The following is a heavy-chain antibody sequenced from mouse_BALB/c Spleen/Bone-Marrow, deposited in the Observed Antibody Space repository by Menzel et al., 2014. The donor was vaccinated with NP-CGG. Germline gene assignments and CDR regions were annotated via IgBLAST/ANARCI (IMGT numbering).Heavy chain of an antibody. CDR1: GFTFSSYW. CDR2: IRLKSDNYAT. D-gene: IGHD2-1*01. Sequence: EVMLVESGGGLVQPGGSMKLSCVASGFTFSSYWMSWVRQSPEKGLEWVAEIRLKSDNYATHYAESVKGKFTISRDDSKSRLCLQMNSLRAEDTGIYYCFYYGNGAYWGQGTLVTVSA. J-gene: IGHJ3*01. V-gene: IGHV6-6*02. CDR3: FYYGNGAY.